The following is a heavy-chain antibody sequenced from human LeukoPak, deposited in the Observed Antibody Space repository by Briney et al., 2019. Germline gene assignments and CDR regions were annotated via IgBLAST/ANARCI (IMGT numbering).Heavy chain of an antibody. CDR1: GFTFSTYA. CDR3: AKAILMILGGRGGY. J-gene: IGHJ4*02. V-gene: IGHV3-23*01. D-gene: IGHD3-16*01. Sequence: GGSPRLSCAASGFTFSTYAMSWVRQAPGKGLEWVSGISASGDSTYYADSVKGRFTISRDNSKKTLYVQMNSLRAEDTAVYYCAKAILMILGGRGGYWGQGTLVTVSS. CDR2: ISASGDST.